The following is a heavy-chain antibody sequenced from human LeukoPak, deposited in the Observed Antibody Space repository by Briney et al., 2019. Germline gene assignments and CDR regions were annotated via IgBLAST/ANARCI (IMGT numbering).Heavy chain of an antibody. CDR3: ARQAYCGGDCYRHFDY. CDR2: IYSSGIT. J-gene: IGHJ4*02. D-gene: IGHD2-21*02. CDR1: GGSISNYF. Sequence: SETLSLTCSVSGGSISNYFWSWIRQPPGKGLEWIGYIYSSGITDYSPSLKSRVTISVDTSKNQFSLKLSSVTAADTAVYYCARQAYCGGDCYRHFDYWGQGTLVTVSP. V-gene: IGHV4-59*08.